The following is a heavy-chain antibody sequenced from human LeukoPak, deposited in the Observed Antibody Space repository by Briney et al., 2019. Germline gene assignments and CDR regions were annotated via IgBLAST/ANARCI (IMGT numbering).Heavy chain of an antibody. V-gene: IGHV4-34*01. CDR3: ARGRIYNYYYYYMDV. CDR2: INHSGST. CDR1: GGSFSGYY. D-gene: IGHD2/OR15-2a*01. Sequence: SETLSLTCAVYGGSFSGYYWSWIRQPPGKGLEWIGEINHSGSTNYNPSLKSRVTISVDTSKNQFPLKLSSVTAADTAVYYCARGRIYNYYYYYMDVWGKGTTVTVSS. J-gene: IGHJ6*03.